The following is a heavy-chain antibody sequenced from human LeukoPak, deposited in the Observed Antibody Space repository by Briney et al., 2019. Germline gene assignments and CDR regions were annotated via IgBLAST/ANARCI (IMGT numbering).Heavy chain of an antibody. J-gene: IGHJ4*02. Sequence: SETLSLTCTVSGGSISTYYWSWIRQPPGKRLEWIAYIHSSGSTNYNPSLKSRVTISVDTSKNQFSLKLSSVTAADTAVYYCARQGMDYTSGSYSFDYRGQGTLVTVSS. D-gene: IGHD3-10*01. CDR1: GGSISTYY. CDR3: ARQGMDYTSGSYSFDY. CDR2: IHSSGST. V-gene: IGHV4-59*08.